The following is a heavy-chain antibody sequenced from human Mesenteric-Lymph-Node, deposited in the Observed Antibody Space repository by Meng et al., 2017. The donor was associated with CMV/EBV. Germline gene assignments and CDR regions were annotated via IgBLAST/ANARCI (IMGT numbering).Heavy chain of an antibody. Sequence: GGSLRLSCAASGFTISTYNMNWVRQAPGKGLEWVSYISTAGTIYYADSVKGRFTISRDSAKNSLYLQMNSLRAEDTAVYYCVRGDWGSGSWGQGTLVTVSS. V-gene: IGHV3-48*04. D-gene: IGHD7-27*01. CDR1: GFTISTYN. CDR3: VRGDWGSGS. CDR2: ISTAGTI. J-gene: IGHJ4*02.